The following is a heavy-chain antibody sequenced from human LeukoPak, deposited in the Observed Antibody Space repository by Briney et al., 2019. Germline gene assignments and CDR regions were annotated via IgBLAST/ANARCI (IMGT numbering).Heavy chain of an antibody. V-gene: IGHV3-74*01. CDR2: INPDGSTT. Sequence: PGGSLRLSCEASGFSFSVTWMHWVRQAPGKGLVWVSRINPDGSTTDYADAVKGRFTISRDNAKNTVYLHMNSLRAEDTAVYYCAKDLNWNQIDYLGQGSLVTVSS. J-gene: IGHJ4*02. D-gene: IGHD1-20*01. CDR1: GFSFSVTW. CDR3: AKDLNWNQIDY.